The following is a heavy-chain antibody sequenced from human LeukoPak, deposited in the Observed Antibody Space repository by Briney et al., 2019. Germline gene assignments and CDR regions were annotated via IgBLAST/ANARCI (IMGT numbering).Heavy chain of an antibody. V-gene: IGHV4-39*01. CDR2: IYYSGST. CDR3: ARHGGLMVIGIFAFDI. D-gene: IGHD2-21*01. Sequence: PSETLSLTCTVSGGSISSSSYYWGWIRQPPGKGLEWIGSIYYSGSTYYNPSLKSRVTISVDTSKNQFSLKLSSVTAADTAVYYCARHGGLMVIGIFAFDIWGQGTMVTVSS. J-gene: IGHJ3*02. CDR1: GGSISSSSYY.